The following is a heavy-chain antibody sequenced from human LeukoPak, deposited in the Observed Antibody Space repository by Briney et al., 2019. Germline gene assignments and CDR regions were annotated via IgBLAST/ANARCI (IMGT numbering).Heavy chain of an antibody. CDR1: GGSVSSGSYY. V-gene: IGHV4-61*01. Sequence: SETLSLTCTVSGGSVSSGSYYWSWIRQPPGKGLEWIGYIYYSGSTNYNPSLKSRVTISVDTSKNQFSLKLSSVTAADTAVYYCARDSKDCSSTSCYRLFDYWGQGILVTVSS. CDR2: IYYSGST. D-gene: IGHD2-2*02. CDR3: ARDSKDCSSTSCYRLFDY. J-gene: IGHJ4*02.